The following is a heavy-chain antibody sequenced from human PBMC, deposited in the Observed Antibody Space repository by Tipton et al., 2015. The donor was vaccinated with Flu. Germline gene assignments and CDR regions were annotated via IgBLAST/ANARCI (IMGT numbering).Heavy chain of an antibody. V-gene: IGHV3-9*01. CDR3: AKGKGGAYGMDV. Sequence: SLRLSCAASGFTFSDYWMAWVRQAPGKGLEWVSGIRWNSGSIGYVDSVKGRFTISRDNAKNSLYLQMNSLRVEDTALYYCAKGKGGAYGMDVWGQGTTVTVSS. J-gene: IGHJ6*02. CDR1: GFTFSDYW. D-gene: IGHD3-16*01. CDR2: IRWNSGSI.